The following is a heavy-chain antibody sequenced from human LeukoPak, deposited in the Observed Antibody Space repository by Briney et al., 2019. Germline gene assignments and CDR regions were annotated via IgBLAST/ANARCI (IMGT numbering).Heavy chain of an antibody. CDR3: ARVTGYMIEDYFDY. Sequence: SETLSLTCTVSGYSISSGYYWGWIRQPPGKGLEWIGNIYHSGSTYYNPSLKSRVTISVKTSKNQFSLKLSSVTAADTAIYYCARVTGYMIEDYFDYWGQGTLVTVSS. D-gene: IGHD3-22*01. CDR1: GYSISSGYY. V-gene: IGHV4-38-2*02. J-gene: IGHJ4*02. CDR2: IYHSGST.